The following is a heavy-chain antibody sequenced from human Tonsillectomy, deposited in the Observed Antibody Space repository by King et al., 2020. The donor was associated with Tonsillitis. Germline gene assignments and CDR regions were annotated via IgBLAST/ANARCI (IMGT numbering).Heavy chain of an antibody. J-gene: IGHJ4*02. Sequence: QLVQSGAEVKKPGSSVKVSCKASGGTFSSYAISWVRQAPGQGLEWMGGIIPIFGTANYAQRFQGRVTITADESTSTAYMELGSLRSEDTGVYYCAVRIAAVYYFVYWGQGTLVTVSS. CDR2: IIPIFGTA. V-gene: IGHV1-69*01. D-gene: IGHD6-13*01. CDR1: GGTFSSYA. CDR3: AVRIAAVYYFVY.